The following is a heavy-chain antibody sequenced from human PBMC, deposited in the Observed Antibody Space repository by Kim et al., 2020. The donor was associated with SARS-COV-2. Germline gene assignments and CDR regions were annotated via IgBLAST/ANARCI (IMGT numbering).Heavy chain of an antibody. J-gene: IGHJ6*02. CDR3: ARRLRPHMDV. V-gene: IGHV1-8*01. D-gene: IGHD4-17*01. Sequence: NSAFAQKFQGRVTMTRNTSMSTAYMELSSLRSEDTAVYYCARRLRPHMDVWGQGTTVTVSS. CDR2: NS.